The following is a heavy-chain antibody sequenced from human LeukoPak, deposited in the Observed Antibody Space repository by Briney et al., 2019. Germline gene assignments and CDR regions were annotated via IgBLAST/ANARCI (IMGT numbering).Heavy chain of an antibody. V-gene: IGHV3-30*18. CDR2: ISYDGSNK. D-gene: IGHD3/OR15-3a*01. Sequence: GGSLRLSCAASGFTFSSYGMHWVRQAPGKGLEWVAVISYDGSNKYYADSVKGRFTISRDNSKNTLYLQMNSLRAEDTAVYYCAKDLNWLLSGAFDIWGQGTMVTVSS. J-gene: IGHJ3*02. CDR1: GFTFSSYG. CDR3: AKDLNWLLSGAFDI.